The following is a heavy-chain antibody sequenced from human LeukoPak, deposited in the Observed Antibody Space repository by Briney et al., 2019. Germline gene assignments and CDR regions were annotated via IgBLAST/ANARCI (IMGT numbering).Heavy chain of an antibody. CDR3: AKAGWFGELSNFDY. CDR2: ISGSGGST. Sequence: GGSLRLSCAASGFTVSSNYMSWVRQAPGKRLEWVSAISGSGGSTYYADSVKGRFTISRDNSKNTLYLQMNSLRAEDTAVYYCAKAGWFGELSNFDYWGQGTLVTVSS. D-gene: IGHD3-10*01. CDR1: GFTVSSNY. J-gene: IGHJ4*02. V-gene: IGHV3-23*01.